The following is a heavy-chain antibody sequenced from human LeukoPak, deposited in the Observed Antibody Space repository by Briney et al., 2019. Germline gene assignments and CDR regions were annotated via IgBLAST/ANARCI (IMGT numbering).Heavy chain of an antibody. Sequence: GGSLRLSCAASGSTFSSYAMSWVRQAPGKGLEWVSAISGSGGSTYYADSVKGRFTISRDNSKNTLYLQMNSLRAEDTALYYCAKDQQLVPTLFDYWGQGTLVTVSS. J-gene: IGHJ4*02. V-gene: IGHV3-23*01. D-gene: IGHD6-13*01. CDR1: GSTFSSYA. CDR3: AKDQQLVPTLFDY. CDR2: ISGSGGST.